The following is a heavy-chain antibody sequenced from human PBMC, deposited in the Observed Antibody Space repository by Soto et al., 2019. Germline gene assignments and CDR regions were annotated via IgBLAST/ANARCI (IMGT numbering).Heavy chain of an antibody. CDR3: ARQGFGPLHGRVDV. J-gene: IGHJ6*02. V-gene: IGHV4-59*08. CDR2: VHHSWGS. Sequence: QVQLQESGPGLVKPSETLSLSCTVSGGSISSYYWSWFRQSPGKRMEWIGYVHHSWGSSYNPSLQSRVAISLDTSNSQFSLKVPSVTATDTAVYYCARQGFGPLHGRVDVWCQGTTVTVSS. CDR1: GGSISSYY. D-gene: IGHD3-10*01.